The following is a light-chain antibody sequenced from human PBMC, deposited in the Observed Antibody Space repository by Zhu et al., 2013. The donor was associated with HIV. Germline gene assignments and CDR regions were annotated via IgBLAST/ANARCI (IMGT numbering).Light chain of an antibody. Sequence: VMTQSPVTLSVSPGETATLSCRASQIVDNDIAWYQQKAGQPPRLLIYDTEIRATGVPARFIGRGSGTEFTLTIRNLQSEDIAFYYCHQYNNWLTFGG. CDR2: DTE. J-gene: IGKJ4*01. CDR1: QIVDND. CDR3: HQYNNWLT. V-gene: IGKV3-15*01.